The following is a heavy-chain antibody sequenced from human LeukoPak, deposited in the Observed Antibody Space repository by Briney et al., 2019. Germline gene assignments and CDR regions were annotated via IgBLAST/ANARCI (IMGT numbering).Heavy chain of an antibody. CDR1: GFTVSSNY. D-gene: IGHD3-22*01. V-gene: IGHV3-66*01. CDR3: ARMWDYDSSGYYHFGY. Sequence: GGSLRLSCAASGFTVSSNYMSWVRQAPGKGLEWVSVIYSGGSTYYADSVKGRFTISRDNSKNTLYLQMNSLRAEDTAVYYCARMWDYDSSGYYHFGYWGQGTLVTVSS. CDR2: IYSGGST. J-gene: IGHJ4*02.